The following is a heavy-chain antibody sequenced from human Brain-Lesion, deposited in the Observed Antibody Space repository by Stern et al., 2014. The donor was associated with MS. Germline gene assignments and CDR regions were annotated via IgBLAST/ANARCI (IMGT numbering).Heavy chain of an antibody. Sequence: QMQLVQSGPGLVKPSQTLSLTCTASGGSISSGSYHWNWIRQPAGKGLEGFGRMDGSGSINYTPSHKSRVTKSGDPSKNQFSRRVISGTAADTAVYYCARETGGYTYGDTDFFDFWGQGALVTVSS. D-gene: IGHD5-18*01. CDR3: ARETGGYTYGDTDFFDF. CDR2: MDGSGSI. CDR1: GGSISSGSYH. V-gene: IGHV4-61*02. J-gene: IGHJ4*02.